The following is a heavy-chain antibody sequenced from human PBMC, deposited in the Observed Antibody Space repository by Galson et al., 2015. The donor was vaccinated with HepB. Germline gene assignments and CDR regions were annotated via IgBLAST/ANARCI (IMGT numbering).Heavy chain of an antibody. J-gene: IGHJ4*02. CDR2: VKSRTFGGTA. CDR1: GFTFSDAW. D-gene: IGHD1-14*01. CDR3: TTTVRPEDFVDY. V-gene: IGHV3-15*01. Sequence: SLRLSCAASGFTFSDAWMSWVRQAPGKGLEWVGRVKSRTFGGTADYGTPVKGRFTNSRDDSKHTLSLLMNSLKTEDTAVYYCTTTVRPEDFVDYWGQGSLVTVSS.